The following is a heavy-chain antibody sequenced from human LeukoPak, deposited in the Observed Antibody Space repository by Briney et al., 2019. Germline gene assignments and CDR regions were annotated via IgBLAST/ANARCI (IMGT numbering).Heavy chain of an antibody. CDR1: GGSFSGYY. D-gene: IGHD3-22*01. CDR2: INHSGST. CDR3: AREGVIVEGFWAFDI. Sequence: KPSETLSLTCAVYGGSFSGYYWSWIRQPPGKGLEWIGEINHSGSTNYNPSLKSRVTISVDTSKNQFSLKLSSVTAADTAVYYCAREGVIVEGFWAFDIWGQGTMVTVSS. V-gene: IGHV4-34*01. J-gene: IGHJ3*02.